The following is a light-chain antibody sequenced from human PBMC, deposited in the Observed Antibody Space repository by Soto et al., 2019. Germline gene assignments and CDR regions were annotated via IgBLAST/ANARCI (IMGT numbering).Light chain of an antibody. CDR1: QSVSSN. CDR2: GAS. J-gene: IGKJ1*01. CDR3: QQYNNWPRT. Sequence: EIVMTQSPATLSVSSGERGTPSCRASQSVSSNLAWYQQKPGQAPRLLIYGASTRATGIPARFSGSGSGTEFTLTISSLQSEDFAVYYCQQYNNWPRTFGQGTKVDIK. V-gene: IGKV3-15*01.